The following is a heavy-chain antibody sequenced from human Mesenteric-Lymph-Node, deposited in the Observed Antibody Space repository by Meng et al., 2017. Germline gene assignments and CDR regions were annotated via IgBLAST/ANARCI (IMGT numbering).Heavy chain of an antibody. D-gene: IGHD1-26*01. CDR3: ARAEWELRSHYYYYGMDV. Sequence: GESLKISCAASGFTFSSYGMHWVRQAPGKGLEWAAVIWYDGSNKYYADSVKGRFTISRDNSKNTLYLQMNSLRAEDTAVYYCARAEWELRSHYYYYGMDVWGQGTMVTVSS. CDR2: IWYDGSNK. J-gene: IGHJ6*02. CDR1: GFTFSSYG. V-gene: IGHV3-33*01.